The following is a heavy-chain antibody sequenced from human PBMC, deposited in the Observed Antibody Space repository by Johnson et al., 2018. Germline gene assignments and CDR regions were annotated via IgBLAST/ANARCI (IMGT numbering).Heavy chain of an antibody. CDR1: GLTFTSYA. J-gene: IGHJ1*01. Sequence: VQLQESGGGLVQXGGSLRLSCAVSGLTFTSYAMSWVRQAPGKGLEWVSTISGSGGSTYYADAVKGRFTISRDNAKNSLYLQVNSLRDEDTAVYYCARGCSYTSCYRTDYFQHWGQGTLVTVSS. V-gene: IGHV3-23*01. CDR3: ARGCSYTSCYRTDYFQH. CDR2: ISGSGGST. D-gene: IGHD2-2*02.